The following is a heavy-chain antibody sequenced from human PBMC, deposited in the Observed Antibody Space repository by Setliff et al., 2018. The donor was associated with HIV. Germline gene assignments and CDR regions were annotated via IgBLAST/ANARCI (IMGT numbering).Heavy chain of an antibody. Sequence: GGSLRLSCTASGFIFDDYDMNWVRQAPGKGLEWVSSIKWNGVVPGYADSVKGQFTVSRDNAKKSLFLQMNGLRVEDTALYYCAKDSGRFRYGGRQFPFDGWGQGTLVTVSS. CDR2: IKWNGVVP. D-gene: IGHD1-26*01. V-gene: IGHV3-20*04. CDR3: AKDSGRFRYGGRQFPFDG. J-gene: IGHJ4*02. CDR1: GFIFDDYD.